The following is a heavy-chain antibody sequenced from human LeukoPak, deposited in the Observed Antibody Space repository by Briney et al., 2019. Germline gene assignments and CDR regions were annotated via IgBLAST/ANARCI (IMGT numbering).Heavy chain of an antibody. D-gene: IGHD1/OR15-1a*01. CDR1: GGSISSFY. V-gene: IGHV4-59*08. Sequence: SETLSLTCTVSGGSISSFYWSCIRQPPGKGLEWIGYIYNSGSTNYNPSLKSRITISVDTSKNQFSLNLSSVTAADTAVYYCARQPNSYLDYWGQGTLVTVSS. J-gene: IGHJ4*02. CDR3: ARQPNSYLDY. CDR2: IYNSGST.